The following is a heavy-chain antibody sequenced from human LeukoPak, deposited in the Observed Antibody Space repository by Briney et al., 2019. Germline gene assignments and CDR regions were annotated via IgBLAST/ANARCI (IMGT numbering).Heavy chain of an antibody. V-gene: IGHV4-34*01. Sequence: SETLSLTCAVYGGSFSGYYWSWIRQPPGKGLEWIGEINHSGSTNYNPSLKSRVTISVDTSKNQFSLKLSSVTAADTAVYYCARGQRDIVVVPAAMDPYYFDYWGQGTLVTVPS. J-gene: IGHJ4*02. CDR1: GGSFSGYY. D-gene: IGHD2-2*01. CDR3: ARGQRDIVVVPAAMDPYYFDY. CDR2: INHSGST.